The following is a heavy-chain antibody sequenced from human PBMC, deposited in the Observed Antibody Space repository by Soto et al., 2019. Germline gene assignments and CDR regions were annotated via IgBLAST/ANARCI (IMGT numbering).Heavy chain of an antibody. D-gene: IGHD2-15*01. Sequence: EVQLVESGGGLVQPGRSLRLSCTASGFTFHDYAIHWVRQVPGKGLEWGSGISWGSGNIGYADSVQGRFTISRDNAKNSRYLQMNSLRPEDTAFYYCATGSGTDSSCYSGFFAYWGQGTLVTVSS. CDR3: ATGSGTDSSCYSGFFAY. J-gene: IGHJ4*02. CDR1: GFTFHDYA. V-gene: IGHV3-9*01. CDR2: ISWGSGNI.